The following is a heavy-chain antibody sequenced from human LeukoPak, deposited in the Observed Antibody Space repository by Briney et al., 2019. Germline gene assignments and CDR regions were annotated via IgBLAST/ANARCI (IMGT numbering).Heavy chain of an antibody. Sequence: PGGSLRLSCAASGFTFSSYWMHWVRQAPGKGLVWVSRINNDGSSTPYADSVKGRFTISRDNAKNTLYLQMNSLRAGDTAVYYCARSNHGCHDYWGQGTLVTVSS. CDR2: INNDGSST. D-gene: IGHD4-11*01. CDR1: GFTFSSYW. V-gene: IGHV3-74*01. J-gene: IGHJ4*02. CDR3: ARSNHGCHDY.